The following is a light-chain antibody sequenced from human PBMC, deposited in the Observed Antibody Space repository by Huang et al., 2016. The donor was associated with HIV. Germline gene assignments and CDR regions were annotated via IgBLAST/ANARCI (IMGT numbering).Light chain of an antibody. J-gene: IGKJ1*01. V-gene: IGKV3-15*01. CDR3: QQYYSWPRT. Sequence: EILMTQSPDTRSASPGEKVTLSCRASQEIADEVAWFQQKPGQPPRRLIDGPSTRAAGVPARFTGGGSGAGYTLSINGLQSEDFAVYYCQQYYSWPRTFGQGTRVEVK. CDR1: QEIADE. CDR2: GPS.